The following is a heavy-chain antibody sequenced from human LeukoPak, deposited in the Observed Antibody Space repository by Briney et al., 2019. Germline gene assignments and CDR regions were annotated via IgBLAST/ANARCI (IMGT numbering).Heavy chain of an antibody. Sequence: SETLSLTCAVSGGSISSSNWWSWVRQPPGKGLEWIGEIYHSGSTNYNPSLKSRVTISVDKSKNQFSLKLSSVTAADTAFYYCARDRDSSGWFDYWGQGALVTVSS. CDR2: IYHSGST. J-gene: IGHJ4*02. CDR3: ARDRDSSGWFDY. CDR1: GGSISSSNW. D-gene: IGHD6-19*01. V-gene: IGHV4-4*02.